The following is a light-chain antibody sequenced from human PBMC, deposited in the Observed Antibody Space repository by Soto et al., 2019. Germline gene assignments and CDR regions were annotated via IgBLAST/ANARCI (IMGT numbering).Light chain of an antibody. CDR2: EVS. CDR1: SNDVGGYNY. Sequence: QSVLTQPASVSGSPGRSITISCTGTSNDVGGYNYVSWYQQHPGKAPKLMIYEVSNRLSGVSNRFSGSKSGNTASLTISGLQAEDEADYYCSSYTSSSPYVFGTGTKVTVL. CDR3: SSYTSSSPYV. J-gene: IGLJ1*01. V-gene: IGLV2-14*01.